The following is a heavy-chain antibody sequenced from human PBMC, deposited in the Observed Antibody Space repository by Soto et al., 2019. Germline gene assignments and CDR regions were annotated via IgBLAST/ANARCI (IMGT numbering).Heavy chain of an antibody. CDR3: ARRHYRYAMGV. CDR1: GGSISSRGYC. J-gene: IGHJ6*02. Sequence: SETQARTWTVAGGSISSRGYCWSRIRQHPGKGLEWIGYIYHSGSTYDNPSLKSRVTMSVNRSKNQFSLNLTSVTAADTAVYFSARRHYRYAMGVSGQGTTVTLSS. CDR2: IYHSGST. V-gene: IGHV4-30-2*01.